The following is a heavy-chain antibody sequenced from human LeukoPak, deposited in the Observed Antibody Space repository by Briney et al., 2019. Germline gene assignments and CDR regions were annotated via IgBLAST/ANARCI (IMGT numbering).Heavy chain of an antibody. CDR1: RGTFSSYA. CDR3: ARDRGSSGWYFRTGAE. D-gene: IGHD6-19*01. V-gene: IGHV1-69*06. CDR2: IIPIFVTA. J-gene: IGHJ4*02. Sequence: GASVKVSCKASRGTFSSYAISWVRQAPGQGGEGMGGIIPIFVTANYAQKFTGRVTINADKSKSPAYMELSSMRSEDTAVYYCARDRGSSGWYFRTGAEWGQGTLVTVS.